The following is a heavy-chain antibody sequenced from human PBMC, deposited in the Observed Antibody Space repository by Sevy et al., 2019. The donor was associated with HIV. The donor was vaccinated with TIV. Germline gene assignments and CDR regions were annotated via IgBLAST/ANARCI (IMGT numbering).Heavy chain of an antibody. CDR1: GFTFSSYA. J-gene: IGHJ6*02. CDR2: ISSSSSHI. V-gene: IGHV3-21*01. Sequence: GGSLRLSCAASGFTFSSYAMNWVRQAPGKGLEWVSSISSSSSHIYAADSLKGRFTISEDNAKNSLFLQMNSLRAEDTAIYYCARVAADDPDFYYYGMDVWGQGTTVTVSS. CDR3: ARVAADDPDFYYYGMDV. D-gene: IGHD6-13*01.